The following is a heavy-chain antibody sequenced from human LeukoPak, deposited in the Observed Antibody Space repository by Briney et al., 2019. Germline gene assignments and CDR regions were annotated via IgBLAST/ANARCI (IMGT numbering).Heavy chain of an antibody. D-gene: IGHD3-10*01. CDR2: IYYSGST. Sequence: PSETLSLTCTVSGGSISSSSYYWGWIRQPPGKGLEWIGSIYYSGSTYYNPSLKSRVTISVDTSKNQFSLKLSSVTAADTAVYYCARGETFGEFIPFDYWGQGTLVTVSS. J-gene: IGHJ4*02. V-gene: IGHV4-39*01. CDR3: ARGETFGEFIPFDY. CDR1: GGSISSSSYY.